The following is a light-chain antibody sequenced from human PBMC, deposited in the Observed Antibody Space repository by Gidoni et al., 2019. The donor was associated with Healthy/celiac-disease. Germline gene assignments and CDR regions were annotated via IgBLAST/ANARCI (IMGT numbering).Light chain of an antibody. J-gene: IGLJ2*01. V-gene: IGLV3-25*03. CDR3: QSADSSGTFVV. CDR2: KDS. CDR1: ALPKQY. Sequence: YELTQPPSVSVSPGQTARITCSGDALPKQYAYWYQQKPGQAPVLVIYKDSERPSGIPERFSGSSSGTTVTLTISGVQAEDEADYYCQSADSSGTFVVFGGGTKLTVL.